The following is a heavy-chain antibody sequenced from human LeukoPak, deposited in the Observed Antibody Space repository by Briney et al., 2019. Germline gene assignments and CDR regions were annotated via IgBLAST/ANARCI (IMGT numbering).Heavy chain of an antibody. CDR1: GYTLTELS. CDR3: ATYYYDSSDTHDVFDI. CDR2: FDPEDGET. V-gene: IGHV1-24*01. Sequence: ASVKVSCKVSGYTLTELSMHWVRQAPGKGLEWMGGFDPEDGETIYAQKFQGRVTMTEDTSTDTAYMELSSLRSEDTAVYYCATYYYDSSDTHDVFDIWGQGTMVTVSS. D-gene: IGHD3-22*01. J-gene: IGHJ3*02.